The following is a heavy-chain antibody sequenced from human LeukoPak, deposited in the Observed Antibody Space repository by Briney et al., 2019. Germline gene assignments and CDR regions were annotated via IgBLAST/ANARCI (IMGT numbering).Heavy chain of an antibody. Sequence: PGGSLRLSCAASGFTFSSYEMNWVRQAPGKGLEWVSYISSSGSTIYYADSVKGRFTISRDSAKNSLYLQMNSLRAEDTAVYYCARGAVAGRYFDYWGQGTLVTVSS. V-gene: IGHV3-48*03. CDR3: ARGAVAGRYFDY. CDR2: ISSSGSTI. D-gene: IGHD6-19*01. J-gene: IGHJ4*02. CDR1: GFTFSSYE.